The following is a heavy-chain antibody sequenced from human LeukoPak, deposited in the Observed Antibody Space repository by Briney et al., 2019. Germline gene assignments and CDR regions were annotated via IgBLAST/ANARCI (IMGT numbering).Heavy chain of an antibody. D-gene: IGHD4-11*01. CDR1: GYSISSGYY. CDR2: VFHTGSS. J-gene: IGHJ4*02. V-gene: IGHV4-38-2*01. CDR3: ARGISTTGHDY. Sequence: SETLSLTCGVSGYSISSGYYWGWIRQPPGKGPEWIGSVFHTGSSYYIPSLKSRVTISVDTSKNQFSLEVSSVTAADTAIYYCARGISTTGHDYWGPGTLVTVSS.